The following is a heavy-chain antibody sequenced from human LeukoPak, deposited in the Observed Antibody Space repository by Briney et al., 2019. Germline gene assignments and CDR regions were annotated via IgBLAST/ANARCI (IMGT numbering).Heavy chain of an antibody. V-gene: IGHV3-23*01. J-gene: IGHJ4*02. Sequence: PGGSLRLSCAASGFTFSSYAMSWVRQAPGKGLEWVSAISGSGGGTYYADSVKGRFTISRDNSKNTLYLQMNSLRAEDTAVYYCAKTSEEDSSGYYSYYFDYWGQGTLVTVSS. CDR2: ISGSGGGT. CDR3: AKTSEEDSSGYYSYYFDY. D-gene: IGHD3-22*01. CDR1: GFTFSSYA.